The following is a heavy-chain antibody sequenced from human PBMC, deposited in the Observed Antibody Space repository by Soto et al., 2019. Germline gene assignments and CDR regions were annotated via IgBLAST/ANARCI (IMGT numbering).Heavy chain of an antibody. CDR1: GFTFSSYW. Sequence: PGGSLRLSCAASGFTFSSYWMSWVRQDPGKGLEWVANIKQDGSEKYYVDSVKGRFTISRDNAKNSLYLQMNSLRAEDTAVYYCARVGLSYYYYMDVWGKGTTVTVSS. J-gene: IGHJ6*03. CDR2: IKQDGSEK. V-gene: IGHV3-7*01. CDR3: ARVGLSYYYYMDV.